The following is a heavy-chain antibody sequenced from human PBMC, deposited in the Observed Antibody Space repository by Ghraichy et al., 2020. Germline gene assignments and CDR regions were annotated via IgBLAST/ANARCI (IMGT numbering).Heavy chain of an antibody. J-gene: IGHJ1*01. CDR2: ISSSSSTM. Sequence: VSYISSSSSTMYYADSVKGRFTISRDNAKNSLYLQMNSLRAEDTAVYHCAREAGKYCSGGACYGPFQHWG. D-gene: IGHD2-15*01. CDR3: AREAGKYCSGGACYGPFQH. V-gene: IGHV3-48*01.